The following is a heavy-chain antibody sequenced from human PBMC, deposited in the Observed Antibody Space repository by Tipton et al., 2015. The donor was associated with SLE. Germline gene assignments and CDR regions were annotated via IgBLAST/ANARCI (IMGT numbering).Heavy chain of an antibody. J-gene: IGHJ3*02. D-gene: IGHD1-14*01. V-gene: IGHV4-4*08. CDR1: GGSISSYY. Sequence: TLSLTCTVSGGSISSYYWSWIRQPPGKGLEWIGYIYTSGSTNYNPPPKSRVTISVDTSKNQFSLKLSSVTDADTAVYYCARGGRRAFDIWGQGTMVTVSS. CDR2: IYTSGST. CDR3: ARGGRRAFDI.